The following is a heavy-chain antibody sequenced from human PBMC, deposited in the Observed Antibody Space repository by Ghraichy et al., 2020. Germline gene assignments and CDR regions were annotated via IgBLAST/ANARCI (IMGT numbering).Heavy chain of an antibody. CDR2: ISGSGGST. V-gene: IGHV3-23*01. Sequence: GGSLRLSCAASGFTFSSYAMSWVRQAPGKGLEWVSAISGSGGSTYYADSVKGRFTISRDNSKNTLYLQMNSLRAEDTAVYYCAKSPRITIFGVVKMNWFDPWGQGTLVTVSS. CDR3: AKSPRITIFGVVKMNWFDP. D-gene: IGHD3-3*01. CDR1: GFTFSSYA. J-gene: IGHJ5*02.